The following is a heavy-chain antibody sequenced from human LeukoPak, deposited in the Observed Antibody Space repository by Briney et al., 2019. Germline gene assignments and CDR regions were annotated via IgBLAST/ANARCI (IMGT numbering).Heavy chain of an antibody. CDR2: IYYSGST. J-gene: IGHJ3*02. V-gene: IGHV4-39*07. D-gene: IGHD2-21*01. CDR1: GGSISSSSYY. CDR3: ARVPSVIDAFDI. Sequence: SETLSLTCTVSGGSISSSSYYWGWIRQPPGKGLEWIGSIYYSGSTYYNPSLKSRLTISVDRSKNQFSLRLSSMTAADTAVYYCARVPSVIDAFDIWGQGTMVTVSS.